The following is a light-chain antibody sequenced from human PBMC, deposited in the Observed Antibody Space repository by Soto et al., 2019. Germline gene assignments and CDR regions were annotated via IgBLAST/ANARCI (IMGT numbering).Light chain of an antibody. CDR2: GAC. V-gene: IGKV3-20*01. CDR3: QQYGSSFT. CDR1: QNVSGNY. Sequence: EIVLRQSPGTLSLSPGARATLSCRASQNVSGNYLAWYQQKPGQAPRLLFYGACSRATDIPERYSASGAGTDFTLTISRREPDDVAVDYCQQYGSSFTFGHGTKLQIK. J-gene: IGKJ2*01.